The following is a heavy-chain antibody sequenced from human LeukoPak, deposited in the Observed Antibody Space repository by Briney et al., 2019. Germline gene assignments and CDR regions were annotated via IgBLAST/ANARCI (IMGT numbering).Heavy chain of an antibody. CDR3: AKDSGNYDFNY. CDR2: ISGSGGST. CDR1: GFTFSSYA. J-gene: IGHJ4*02. D-gene: IGHD3-3*01. Sequence: GGSLRLPCAASGFTFSSYAMSWVRQAPGKGREWVSAISGSGGSTYYADSVKGRFTISRDNSKNTLYLQMNSLRAEDTAVYYCAKDSGNYDFNYWGQGTLVTVSS. V-gene: IGHV3-23*01.